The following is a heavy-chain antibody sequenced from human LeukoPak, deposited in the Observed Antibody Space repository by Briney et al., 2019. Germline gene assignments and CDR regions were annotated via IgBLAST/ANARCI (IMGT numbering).Heavy chain of an antibody. CDR1: GGSISSSSYS. D-gene: IGHD3-3*01. V-gene: IGHV4-39*01. CDR2: IYYSGST. J-gene: IGHJ6*02. Sequence: SETLSLTCTVSGGSISSSSYSWGWIRQPPGKGLEWIGSIYYSGSTYYNPSLKSRVTISVDTSKNQFSLKLSSVTAADTAVYYCARLHPPAYTTFGVVTPYYYGMDVWGQGTTVTVSS. CDR3: ARLHPPAYTTFGVVTPYYYGMDV.